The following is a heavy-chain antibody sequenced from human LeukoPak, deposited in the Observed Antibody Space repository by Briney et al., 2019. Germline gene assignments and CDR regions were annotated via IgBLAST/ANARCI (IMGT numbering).Heavy chain of an antibody. D-gene: IGHD2/OR15-2a*01. CDR3: ARVIVTVPGQSDYFDY. CDR1: GFTFSSYW. V-gene: IGHV3-7*03. CDR2: IKQDGSEK. Sequence: PGGSLRLSCAASGFTFSSYWMSWVRQAPGKGLEWVANIKQDGSEKYYVDSVKGRFTISRDNAKNSLYLQMNSLRAEDTAVYSCARVIVTVPGQSDYFDYWGQGTLVTFSS. J-gene: IGHJ4*02.